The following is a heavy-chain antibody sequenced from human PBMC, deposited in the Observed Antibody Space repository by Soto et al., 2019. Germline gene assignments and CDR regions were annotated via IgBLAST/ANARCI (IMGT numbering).Heavy chain of an antibody. Sequence: GGSLRLSCAASGFTFSSYGMHWVRQAPGKGLEWVAVIWYDGSNKYYADSVKGRFTISRDNSKNTLYLQMNSLRAEDTAVYYCARTGMVYAILFDNWFDPWGQGTLVTVSS. CDR1: GFTFSSYG. CDR3: ARTGMVYAILFDNWFDP. CDR2: IWYDGSNK. V-gene: IGHV3-33*01. J-gene: IGHJ5*02. D-gene: IGHD2-8*01.